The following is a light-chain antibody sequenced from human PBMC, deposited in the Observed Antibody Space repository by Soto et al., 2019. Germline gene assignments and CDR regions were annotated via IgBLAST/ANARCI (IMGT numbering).Light chain of an antibody. CDR2: SNN. J-gene: IGLJ2*01. V-gene: IGLV1-44*01. Sequence: QSVLTQPPSACGTPGQRVTISCSGRGSNIGSNTVNWYQQLPGTAPKLLIYSNNQRPSWVPDRFSGSKSGTSASLAISGLQSEDDADYYCAALDDSLNGPVVGGGTKLTV. CDR1: GSNIGSNT. CDR3: AALDDSLNGPV.